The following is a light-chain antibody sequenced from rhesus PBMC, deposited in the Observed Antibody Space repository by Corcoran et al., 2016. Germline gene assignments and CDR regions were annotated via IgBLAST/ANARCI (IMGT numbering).Light chain of an antibody. J-gene: IGKJ2*01. Sequence: DIQMTQSPSSLSASVGDRVTITCRASQGISTYLNWYQQKPGKAPKRRIYAASGLESGVPSRFSGSGSGTDFTLTISTLKPEDFATYYSLQYNIDPYSFGQVTKVEIK. CDR2: AAS. CDR3: LQYNIDPYS. CDR1: QGISTY. V-gene: IGKV1-43*02.